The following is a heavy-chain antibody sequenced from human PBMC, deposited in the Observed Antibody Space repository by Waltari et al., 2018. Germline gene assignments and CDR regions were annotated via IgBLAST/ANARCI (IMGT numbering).Heavy chain of an antibody. CDR2: IKEDGSAK. Sequence: EVQLVESGGGLVQTGGSLRLSGAASGFIFGNYWMSWVRQAPGKGLEWVADIKEDGSAKYYVDSVKGRFTISRDNAKNSLYLQMNSLRAEDTAVYYCAKDNVRRWDYWGQGTLVTVSS. V-gene: IGHV3-7*04. J-gene: IGHJ4*02. CDR1: GFIFGNYW. D-gene: IGHD2-15*01. CDR3: AKDNVRRWDY.